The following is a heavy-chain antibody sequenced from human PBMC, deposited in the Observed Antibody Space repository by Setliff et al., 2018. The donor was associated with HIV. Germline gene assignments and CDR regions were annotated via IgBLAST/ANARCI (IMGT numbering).Heavy chain of an antibody. V-gene: IGHV1-2*06. D-gene: IGHD1-26*01. Sequence: ASVKVSCKTSGYTFTAYYIYWVRQAPGHGLGLMGRIHPNTGSTNYLQEFQGRVTITRYTSMSTVYMALTGLTSDDTAVYYCAKQGYSDSLYAFDVWGQGTMVTVSS. CDR1: GYTFTAYY. J-gene: IGHJ3*01. CDR2: IHPNTGST. CDR3: AKQGYSDSLYAFDV.